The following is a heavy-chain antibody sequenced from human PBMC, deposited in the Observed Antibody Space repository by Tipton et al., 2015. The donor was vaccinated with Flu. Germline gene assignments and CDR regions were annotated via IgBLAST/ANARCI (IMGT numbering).Heavy chain of an antibody. J-gene: IGHJ6*02. CDR1: GYTFTSYG. CDR2: ISAYNGNT. CDR3: ASGYYDFWSGYQSYFYYGMGV. V-gene: IGHV1-18*01. Sequence: QLVQSGAEVKKPGASVKVSCKASGYTFTSYGISWVRQAPGQGLEWMGWISAYNGNTNYAQKLQGRVTMTTDTSTSTAYMELRSLRSDDAAVYYCASGYYDFWSGYQSYFYYGMGVWGQGTTLTVSS. D-gene: IGHD3-3*01.